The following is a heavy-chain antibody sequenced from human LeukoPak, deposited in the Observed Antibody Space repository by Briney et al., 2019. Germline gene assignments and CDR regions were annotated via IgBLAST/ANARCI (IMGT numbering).Heavy chain of an antibody. CDR1: GFTFISYL. Sequence: PGGALRHSCAASGFTFISYLMHWVRQAPGKGLVWVSRINSDGSSTSYADSVKGRFTISRDNAKNTLYLQVNSLRAEDTAVYYCARDYCSGGSCYFDYWGQGTLVTVSS. CDR2: INSDGSST. J-gene: IGHJ4*02. V-gene: IGHV3-74*01. D-gene: IGHD2-15*01. CDR3: ARDYCSGGSCYFDY.